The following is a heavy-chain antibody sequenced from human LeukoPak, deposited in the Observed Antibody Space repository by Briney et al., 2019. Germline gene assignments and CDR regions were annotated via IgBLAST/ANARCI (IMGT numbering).Heavy chain of an antibody. CDR1: GFTVSSNY. V-gene: IGHV3-66*01. D-gene: IGHD2-2*01. J-gene: IGHJ6*03. CDR2: IYSGGST. Sequence: GGSLRLSCAASGFTVSSNYMSWVRQAPGKGLEWVSVIYSGGSTYYADSVKGRFTISRDNSKNTLYLQMNSLRAEDTAVYYCARGVVPAAIRNTRYYYMDVWGKGTTVTISS. CDR3: ARGVVPAAIRNTRYYYMDV.